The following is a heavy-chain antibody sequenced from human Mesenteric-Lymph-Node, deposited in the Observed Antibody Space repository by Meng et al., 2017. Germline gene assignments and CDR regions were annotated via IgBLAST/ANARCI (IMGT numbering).Heavy chain of an antibody. J-gene: IGHJ4*02. CDR2: SYYSGST. Sequence: QPQLQGSGPRMVKPSETLSLTCTVSGGSISSSRHYWGWIRQPPGKGLEWIGSSYYSGSTYYNPSLRSRVTMSLDTSKNQFSLKVSSVTATDTAVYYCARHDGGYGDYFDHWGQGTLVTVSS. D-gene: IGHD5-12*01. V-gene: IGHV4-39*01. CDR1: GGSISSSRHY. CDR3: ARHDGGYGDYFDH.